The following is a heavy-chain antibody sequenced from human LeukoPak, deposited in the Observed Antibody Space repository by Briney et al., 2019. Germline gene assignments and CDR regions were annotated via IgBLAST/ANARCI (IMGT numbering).Heavy chain of an antibody. CDR3: ARLLERHDYGDYVGAFDI. CDR1: GGSISSSSYY. D-gene: IGHD4-17*01. CDR2: IYYSGST. Sequence: PSETLSLTCTVSGGSISSSSYYWGWIRQPPGKGLEWIGSIYYSGSTYYNPSLKSRVTISVDTSKNQFSLKLSSVTAADTAVYYCARLLERHDYGDYVGAFDIWGQGTMVTVSS. J-gene: IGHJ3*02. V-gene: IGHV4-39*07.